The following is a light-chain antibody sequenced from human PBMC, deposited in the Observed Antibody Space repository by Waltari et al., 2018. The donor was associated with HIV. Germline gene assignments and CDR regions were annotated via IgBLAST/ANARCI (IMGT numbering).Light chain of an antibody. Sequence: EIVLTQSPGTLSLSPGERATLSCRASQSFSNSYLAWYHQKPGQAPRLLIYGASSRATGIPDRLSGSGSGTDFTLTISRLEPEDFAVYYCQQYGSSPRYTFGQGTKLEIK. CDR2: GAS. CDR1: QSFSNSY. V-gene: IGKV3-20*01. CDR3: QQYGSSPRYT. J-gene: IGKJ2*01.